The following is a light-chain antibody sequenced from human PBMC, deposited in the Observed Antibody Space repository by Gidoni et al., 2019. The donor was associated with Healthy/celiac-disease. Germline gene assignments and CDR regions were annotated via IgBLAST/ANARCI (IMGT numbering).Light chain of an antibody. J-gene: IGKJ1*01. V-gene: IGKV3-15*01. Sequence: EIVMTQSPATLSVSPGERATLSCRASQSVSSNLAWYQQKPGQAPRLFIYGASTRATAIPARFSGSGSGTEFTLTISSLQSEDFAVYYCQQYNTWPRTFGQGTKVEIK. CDR3: QQYNTWPRT. CDR2: GAS. CDR1: QSVSSN.